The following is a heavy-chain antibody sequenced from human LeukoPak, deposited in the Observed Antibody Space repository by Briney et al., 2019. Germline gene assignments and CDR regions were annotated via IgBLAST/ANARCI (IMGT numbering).Heavy chain of an antibody. CDR3: ARELGSSGGSFDY. J-gene: IGHJ4*02. D-gene: IGHD6-19*01. CDR2: ISYDGSNK. Sequence: HSGGSLRLSCAASGFTFSSYAMHWVRQAPGKGLEWVAVISYDGSNKYYAGSVKGRFTISRDNSKNTLYLQMNSLRAEDTAVYYCARELGSSGGSFDYWGQGTLVTVSS. CDR1: GFTFSSYA. V-gene: IGHV3-30-3*01.